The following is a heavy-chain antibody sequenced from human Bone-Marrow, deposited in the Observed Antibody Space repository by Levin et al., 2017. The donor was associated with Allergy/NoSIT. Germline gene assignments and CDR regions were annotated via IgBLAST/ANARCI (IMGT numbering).Heavy chain of an antibody. CDR3: ARTVEASPFYGFDV. V-gene: IGHV1-8*01. Sequence: ASVKVSCKASGHTFTNYDINWVRQATGQGLEWLGWMNINSGATGYAQKFQGRVTMTENISISTAYMELSSLGSEDTAVYFCARTVEASPFYGFDVWGQGTTVTVS. CDR1: GHTFTNYD. J-gene: IGHJ6*02. CDR2: MNINSGAT. D-gene: IGHD6-19*01.